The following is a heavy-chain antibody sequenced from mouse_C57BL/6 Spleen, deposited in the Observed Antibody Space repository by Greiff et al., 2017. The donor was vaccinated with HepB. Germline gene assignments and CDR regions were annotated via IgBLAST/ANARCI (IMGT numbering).Heavy chain of an antibody. D-gene: IGHD2-2*01. CDR1: GFNIKDDY. Sequence: VQLQQSGAELVRPGASVKLSCTASGFNIKDDYMHWVKQRPEQGLEWIGWIDPENGDTEYASKFQGKATITADTSSNTSYLQLSSLTSEDTAVYYCTTYGYGRSPYFDYWGQGTTLTVSS. CDR3: TTYGYGRSPYFDY. J-gene: IGHJ2*01. V-gene: IGHV14-4*01. CDR2: IDPENGDT.